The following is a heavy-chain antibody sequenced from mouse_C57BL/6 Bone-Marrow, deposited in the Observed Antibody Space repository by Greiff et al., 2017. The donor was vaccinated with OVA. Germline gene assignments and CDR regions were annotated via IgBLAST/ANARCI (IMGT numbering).Heavy chain of an antibody. CDR2: ISYDGSN. V-gene: IGHV3-6*01. J-gene: IGHJ2*01. Sequence: EVQLVESGPGLVKPSQSLSLTCSVTGYSITSGYYWNWIRQFPGNKLEWMGYISYDGSNNYNPSLKNRISITRDTSKNQFFLKLNSVTTEDTATYYCARDDYDSLDYWGQGTTLTVSS. CDR3: ARDDYDSLDY. D-gene: IGHD2-4*01. CDR1: GYSITSGYY.